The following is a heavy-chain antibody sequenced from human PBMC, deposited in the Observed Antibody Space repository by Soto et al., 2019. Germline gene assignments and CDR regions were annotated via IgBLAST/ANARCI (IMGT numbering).Heavy chain of an antibody. CDR1: GFTFSNYG. Sequence: EVQLLESGGGLVQPGGSLRLSCAASGFTFSNYGLTWVRQAPGKGLEWVSSISGSRGDTYYADSVKGRFTISRDQSKNTLYLQMNSLRAEDTAVYYCANGGIASREVLDYWGQGTLVTVS. CDR3: ANGGIASREVLDY. J-gene: IGHJ4*02. CDR2: ISGSRGDT. V-gene: IGHV3-23*01. D-gene: IGHD6-13*01.